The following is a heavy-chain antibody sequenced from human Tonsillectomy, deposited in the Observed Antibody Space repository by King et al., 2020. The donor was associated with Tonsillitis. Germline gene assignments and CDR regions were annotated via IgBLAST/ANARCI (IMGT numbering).Heavy chain of an antibody. CDR1: GFTFSSYS. CDR2: ISSSSSTI. Sequence: VQLVESGGGLVQPGGSLRLSCAASGFTFSSYSMNWVRQAPGKGLEGVSYISSSSSTIYYADSVKGRFTISRDNAKNSLYLQMNSLREEDTAVYYCARQWLERGPEYFQHWGQGTLVTVSS. V-gene: IGHV3-48*02. D-gene: IGHD6-19*01. J-gene: IGHJ1*01. CDR3: ARQWLERGPEYFQH.